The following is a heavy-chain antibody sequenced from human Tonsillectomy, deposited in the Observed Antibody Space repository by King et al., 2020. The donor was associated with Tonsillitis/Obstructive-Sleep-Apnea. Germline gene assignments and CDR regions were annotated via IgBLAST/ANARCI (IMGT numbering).Heavy chain of an antibody. Sequence: HVQLQQWGAGLLKPSETLSLTCAVYGGSFSGYYCSWIRQPPGQGLEWIGEINHSGSTNYNPSLKGRVTISVDTSKNQFSLRLSSVTAADTAVYYCARGGSDATPKEFDCWGQGTLVTVSS. CDR1: GGSFSGYY. CDR2: INHSGST. V-gene: IGHV4-34*01. J-gene: IGHJ4*02. D-gene: IGHD2-15*01. CDR3: ARGGSDATPKEFDC.